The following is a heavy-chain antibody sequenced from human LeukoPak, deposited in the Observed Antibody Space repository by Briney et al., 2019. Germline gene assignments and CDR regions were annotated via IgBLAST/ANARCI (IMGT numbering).Heavy chain of an antibody. CDR3: ATYCSSTSCYEPYDAFDI. Sequence: SETLSLTCAVYGGSFSGYYWSWIRQPPGKGLEWIGEINHSGSTNYNPSLKSRVTISVDTSKNQFSLKLSSVTAADTAVYYCATYCSSTSCYEPYDAFDIWGQGTMVTVSS. CDR1: GGSFSGYY. V-gene: IGHV4-34*01. D-gene: IGHD2-2*01. CDR2: INHSGST. J-gene: IGHJ3*02.